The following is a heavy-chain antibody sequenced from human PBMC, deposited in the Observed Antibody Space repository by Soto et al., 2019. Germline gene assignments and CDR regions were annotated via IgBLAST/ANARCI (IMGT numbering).Heavy chain of an antibody. J-gene: IGHJ6*02. V-gene: IGHV1-18*01. D-gene: IGHD1-26*01. Sequence: GASVKVSCKASGYTFTSYGISWVRQAPGQGLEWMGWISAYNGNTNYAQKLQGRVTMTTDTSTSTAYMELRSLRSDDTAVYYCARVFGVWWELRGGTTDYYGMDVWGQGTTVTVSS. CDR3: ARVFGVWWELRGGTTDYYGMDV. CDR2: ISAYNGNT. CDR1: GYTFTSYG.